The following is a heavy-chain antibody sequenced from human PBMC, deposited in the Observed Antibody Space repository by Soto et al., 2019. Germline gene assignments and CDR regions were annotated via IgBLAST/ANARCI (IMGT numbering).Heavy chain of an antibody. CDR2: IYKSATT. Sequence: SETLSLTCSVSGDSISNLNYFWAWIRQPPGQALEYIGYIYKSATTYYNPSFESRVAISVDTSKSQFSLNVTSVTAADTAVYFCARGRYCLTGRCFPNWFDSWGQGALVTVSS. J-gene: IGHJ5*01. V-gene: IGHV4-30-4*01. D-gene: IGHD7-27*01. CDR1: GDSISNLNYF. CDR3: ARGRYCLTGRCFPNWFDS.